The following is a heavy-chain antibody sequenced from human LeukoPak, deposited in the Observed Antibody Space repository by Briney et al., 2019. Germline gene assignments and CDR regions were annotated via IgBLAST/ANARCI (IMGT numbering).Heavy chain of an antibody. D-gene: IGHD3-22*01. Sequence: PGGSLRLPCAASGFTFSAFGMSWVRQAPGKGLEWVSSISGRGDGTDHAESVKGRFTVSRENFKNTVFLQMNSLRVEDTAVYYCAKDYYYDSSGYYSGGAFDVWGQGTMVTVSS. CDR2: ISGRGDGT. V-gene: IGHV3-23*01. CDR3: AKDYYYDSSGYYSGGAFDV. CDR1: GFTFSAFG. J-gene: IGHJ3*01.